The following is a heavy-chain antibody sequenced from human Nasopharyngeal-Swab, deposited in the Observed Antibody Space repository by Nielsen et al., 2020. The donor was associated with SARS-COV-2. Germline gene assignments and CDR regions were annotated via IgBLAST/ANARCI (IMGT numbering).Heavy chain of an antibody. Sequence: GESLKISCTASGFTFGDYAMSWFRQAPGKGLEWVGFIRSKAYGGTTEYAASVKSRFTISRDDSKSIAYLQMNSLKTEDTAVYYCTRFRPPYYDILTGSSPTYYFDYWGQGTLVTVSS. CDR1: GFTFGDYA. V-gene: IGHV3-49*03. D-gene: IGHD3-9*01. CDR3: TRFRPPYYDILTGSSPTYYFDY. CDR2: IRSKAYGGTT. J-gene: IGHJ4*02.